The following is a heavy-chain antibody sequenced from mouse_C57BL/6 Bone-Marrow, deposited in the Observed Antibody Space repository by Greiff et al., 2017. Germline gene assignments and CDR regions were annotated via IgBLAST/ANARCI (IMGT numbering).Heavy chain of an antibody. J-gene: IGHJ2*01. CDR1: GFTFSNYW. CDR3: TREYYGSSFDY. D-gene: IGHD1-1*01. V-gene: IGHV6-3*01. CDR2: IRLKSDNYST. Sequence: EVQLVESGGGLVQPRGSMKLSCVASGFTFSNYWMNWVRQSPEPGLEWVAQIRLKSDNYSTHYAESVKGRFTISRDDSKSSVYLQMNNLRAEDTGIYYCTREYYGSSFDYWGQGTTLTVSS.